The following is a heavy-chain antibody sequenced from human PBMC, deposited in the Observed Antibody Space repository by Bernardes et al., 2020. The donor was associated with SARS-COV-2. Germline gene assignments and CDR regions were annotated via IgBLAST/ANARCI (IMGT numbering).Heavy chain of an antibody. CDR2: ISSRSSYT. V-gene: IGHV3-21*01. D-gene: IGHD3-3*01. CDR1: GFTFSSYS. Sequence: GGSLRLSCAASGFTFSSYSMNWVRQAPGKGLEWVSSISSRSSYTNYADSVKGRFTISRDNAKNSLYLQMNSLRAEDTAVYYCARDWRIRYDFWSGCSVELFDPWGQGTLVTVSS. CDR3: ARDWRIRYDFWSGCSVELFDP. J-gene: IGHJ5*02.